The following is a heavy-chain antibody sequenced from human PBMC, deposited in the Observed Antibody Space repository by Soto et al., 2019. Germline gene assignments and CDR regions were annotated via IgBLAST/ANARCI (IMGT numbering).Heavy chain of an antibody. CDR1: GGSISSYY. V-gene: IGHV4-59*08. J-gene: IGHJ4*02. CDR3: ARHETLNGDYDC. D-gene: IGHD4-17*01. CDR2: IHYSGST. Sequence: SETLSHTCTVSGGSISSYYWSWIRQPPGKGLEWIGYIHYSGSTNYNPSLKSRVTISVDTSKNQFSLRLSSVTAADTAVYYCARHETLNGDYDCWGQGTLVTVSS.